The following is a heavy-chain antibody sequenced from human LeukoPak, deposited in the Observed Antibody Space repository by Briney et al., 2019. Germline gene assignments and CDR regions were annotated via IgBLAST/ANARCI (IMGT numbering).Heavy chain of an antibody. CDR3: TRRYARIPLDY. J-gene: IGHJ4*02. V-gene: IGHV3-49*03. Sequence: GGSLRLSCTASGFTFGDYAMSWFRQAPGKGLEWVGFIRSKAYGGTTEYAASVKGRFTISRDDSKSIAYLQMNSLKTEGTAVYYCTRRYARIPLDYWGQGTLVTVSS. D-gene: IGHD2-8*01. CDR2: IRSKAYGGTT. CDR1: GFTFGDYA.